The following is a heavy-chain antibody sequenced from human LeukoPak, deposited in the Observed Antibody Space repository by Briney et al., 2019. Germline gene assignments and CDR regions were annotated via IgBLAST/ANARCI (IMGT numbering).Heavy chain of an antibody. CDR3: LRISYGSGTNWFDP. V-gene: IGHV5-51*01. CDR2: IYPGDSDT. J-gene: IGHJ5*02. D-gene: IGHD3-10*01. CDR1: GYTFTSYW. Sequence: GESLKISCKASGYTFTSYWIAWVRQVPGKGLEWMGIIYPGDSDTRYSPSFQGQVTISADKSISTAYLQWSSLKASDTAMYYCLRISYGSGTNWFDPWGQGTLVTVSS.